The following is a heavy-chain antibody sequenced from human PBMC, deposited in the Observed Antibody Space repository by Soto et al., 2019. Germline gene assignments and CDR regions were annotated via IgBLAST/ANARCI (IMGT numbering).Heavy chain of an antibody. Sequence: FLGLSCAASGFTFARDATSWVRQAPGKGLEWVALIWSDGSNKYYPDSVKGRFTISRDNSKNTLYLQMNSLRPEDTAVYYCARDDIFRFDYWGQGTLVTVSS. V-gene: IGHV3-33*08. CDR3: ARDDIFRFDY. J-gene: IGHJ4*02. CDR2: IWSDGSNK. CDR1: GFTFARDA. D-gene: IGHD2-21*01.